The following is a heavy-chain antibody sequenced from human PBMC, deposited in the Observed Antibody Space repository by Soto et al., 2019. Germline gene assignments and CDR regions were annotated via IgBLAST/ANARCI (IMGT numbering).Heavy chain of an antibody. CDR1: GFTFSNYA. Sequence: GGSLRLSCAASGFTFSNYAMSWVRQGPGKGLEWVSGISAGGDSRYSADPVKARFNISRDNSKNTLYLQMKGLRGEDTAVYYCAKVRAYYFDSSGHLDYWGQGTLVTVSS. CDR2: ISAGGDSR. J-gene: IGHJ4*02. CDR3: AKVRAYYFDSSGHLDY. V-gene: IGHV3-23*01. D-gene: IGHD3-22*01.